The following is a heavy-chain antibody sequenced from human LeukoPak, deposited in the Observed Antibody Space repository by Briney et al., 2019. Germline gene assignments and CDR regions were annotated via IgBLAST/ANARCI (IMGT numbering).Heavy chain of an antibody. Sequence: GGSLRLSCEASGFSFSTYGMHWVRQAPGKGLEWVALIWFDGSNKHYADSVKGRFTISRDNSKNTMYLQMDSLRAEDTAVYYCARVVSYYGSSYRLLALWGRGTLVTVSS. CDR3: ARVVSYYGSSYRLLAL. CDR1: GFSFSTYG. D-gene: IGHD3-10*01. J-gene: IGHJ2*01. V-gene: IGHV3-33*01. CDR2: IWFDGSNK.